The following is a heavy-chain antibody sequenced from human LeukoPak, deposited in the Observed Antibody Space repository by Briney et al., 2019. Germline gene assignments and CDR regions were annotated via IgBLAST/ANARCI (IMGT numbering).Heavy chain of an antibody. V-gene: IGHV4-59*01. D-gene: IGHD2-2*01. CDR1: GGSINDYY. Sequence: SETLSLTCSVSGGSINDYYWSWLRQRPGKGLEWIGYVSDSGNTNYNPSLASRVTISLGTSKTLFHLNLSSVSAADTAVYYCARLYCSSTSCYWGGYFDYWGQGTLVTVSS. CDR3: ARLYCSSTSCYWGGYFDY. J-gene: IGHJ4*02. CDR2: VSDSGNT.